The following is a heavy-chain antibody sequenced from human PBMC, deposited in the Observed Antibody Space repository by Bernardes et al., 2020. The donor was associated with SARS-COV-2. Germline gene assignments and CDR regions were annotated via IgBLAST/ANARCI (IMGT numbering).Heavy chain of an antibody. CDR3: ARIYSTSSFDFDY. D-gene: IGHD6-6*01. CDR2: INQDGSET. CDR1: GFTFSTFW. V-gene: IGHV3-7*01. Sequence: AGSLFLSCAASGFTFSTFWMTWVRQAPGPGLEWVANINQDGSETFYVDSVKGRFTISRDNAKNSLFMEMNTLRAEDTAVYYCARIYSTSSFDFDYWGQGTLVTVSS. J-gene: IGHJ4*02.